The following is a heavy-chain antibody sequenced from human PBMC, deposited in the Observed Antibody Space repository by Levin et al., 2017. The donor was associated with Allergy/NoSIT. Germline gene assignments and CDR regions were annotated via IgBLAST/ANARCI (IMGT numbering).Heavy chain of an antibody. J-gene: IGHJ4*02. CDR1: GFSFSTSS. V-gene: IGHV3-48*01. D-gene: IGHD3-9*01. Sequence: LGESLKISCEASGFSFSTSSLNWVRQPPGKGLEWISYISTSGTTIYYAKSVQGRFTISRDTAQNSLFLHMDSLRPEDTAVYYCVRDHYDTSTASFQYFDYWGQGTLVTVS. CDR3: VRDHYDTSTASFQYFDY. CDR2: ISTSGTTI.